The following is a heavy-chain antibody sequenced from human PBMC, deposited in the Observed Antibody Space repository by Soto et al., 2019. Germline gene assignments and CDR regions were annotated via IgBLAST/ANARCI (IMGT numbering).Heavy chain of an antibody. CDR1: GYSFTIYW. Sequence: GESLKISCKGSGYSFTIYWIGWVRQMPGKGLEWMGIIYPGDSDTRYSPSFQGQVTISADKSISTAYLQWSSLKASDTAMYYCARRXTNGVCYQGSDGDWFDPWGQGTLVTVSS. CDR3: ARRXTNGVCYQGSDGDWFDP. CDR2: IYPGDSDT. V-gene: IGHV5-51*01. J-gene: IGHJ5*02. D-gene: IGHD2-8*01.